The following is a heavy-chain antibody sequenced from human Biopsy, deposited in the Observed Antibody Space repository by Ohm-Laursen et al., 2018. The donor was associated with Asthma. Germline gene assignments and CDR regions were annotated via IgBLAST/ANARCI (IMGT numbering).Heavy chain of an antibody. CDR1: GGTLNTYV. V-gene: IGHV1-69*13. Sequence: SVKVSCKSLGGTLNTYVIGWVRQAPGQGLEWMGGINSVFGTTTYPQKFQDRVTITADDSTSTVYMELSSLRSEDTAVCYCARKAGSCISRTCYSLDFWGQGTLVTVSS. D-gene: IGHD2-2*01. CDR3: ARKAGSCISRTCYSLDF. CDR2: INSVFGTT. J-gene: IGHJ4*02.